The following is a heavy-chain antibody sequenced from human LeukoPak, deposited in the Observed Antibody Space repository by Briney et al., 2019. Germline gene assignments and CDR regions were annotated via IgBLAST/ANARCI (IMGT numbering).Heavy chain of an antibody. D-gene: IGHD6-19*01. Sequence: ASVKVSCKASGYTFRSHAMHWVRQAPGQRLEWMGWINADNGYTKYSQKFQGRVTIARDTSASTAYMELSSLRFEDTAVYYCARGNGWYSYYQHWGQGTLVTVSS. V-gene: IGHV1-3*01. J-gene: IGHJ1*01. CDR1: GYTFRSHA. CDR2: INADNGYT. CDR3: ARGNGWYSYYQH.